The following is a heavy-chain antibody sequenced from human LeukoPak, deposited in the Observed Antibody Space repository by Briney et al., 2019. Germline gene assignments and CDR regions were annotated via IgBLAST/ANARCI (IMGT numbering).Heavy chain of an antibody. V-gene: IGHV3-33*01. Sequence: GGSLRLSCVVSGLTFRNYGMHWVRQAPGKGQEWVAVIWYDGSNKYYADSVKGRFTISRDNSKNTLYLQMNSLRAEDTAVYYCARDRPDYGVDYWGQGTLVTVSS. CDR3: ARDRPDYGVDY. J-gene: IGHJ4*02. CDR1: GLTFRNYG. CDR2: IWYDGSNK. D-gene: IGHD4-17*01.